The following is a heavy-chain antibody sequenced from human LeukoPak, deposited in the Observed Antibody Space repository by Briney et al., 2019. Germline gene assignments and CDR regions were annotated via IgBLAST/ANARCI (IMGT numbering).Heavy chain of an antibody. CDR3: ARVVVARGSVVKAYGMDV. D-gene: IGHD3-22*01. Sequence: GASVKVSCKASGYTFTSYGFNWVRQAPGQGLEWMGCISGYNGNTKYAQEVQGRVTMTTDTSTSTAYMELRSLRSDDTAVYYCARVVVARGSVVKAYGMDVWGQGTTVTVSS. CDR1: GYTFTSYG. V-gene: IGHV1-18*01. CDR2: ISGYNGNT. J-gene: IGHJ6*02.